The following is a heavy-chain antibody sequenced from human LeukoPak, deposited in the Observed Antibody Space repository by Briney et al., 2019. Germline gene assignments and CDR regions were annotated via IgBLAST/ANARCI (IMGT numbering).Heavy chain of an antibody. J-gene: IGHJ5*02. D-gene: IGHD3-22*01. CDR2: IIPIFGTA. CDR1: GGTFSSYA. Sequence: ASVKVSCKASGGTFSSYAISWVRQAPGQGLERMGGIIPIFGTANYAQKFQGRVTITTDESTSTAYMELSSLRSEDTAVYYCASGSSGRYNWFDPWGQGTMVTVSS. CDR3: ASGSSGRYNWFDP. V-gene: IGHV1-69*05.